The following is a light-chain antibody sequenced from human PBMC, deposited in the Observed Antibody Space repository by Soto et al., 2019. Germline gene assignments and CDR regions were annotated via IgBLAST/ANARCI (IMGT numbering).Light chain of an antibody. Sequence: DIQMTQSPSSLSASVGDRVTITCRASQGISNYLAWYQQKPGKVPKLLIYATSTLQSGVPSRFSGSGSGTGVSLTISCLQPEDVATYYCQMYNSAQWMFGQGTKVEI. CDR1: QGISNY. CDR2: ATS. J-gene: IGKJ1*01. CDR3: QMYNSAQWM. V-gene: IGKV1-27*01.